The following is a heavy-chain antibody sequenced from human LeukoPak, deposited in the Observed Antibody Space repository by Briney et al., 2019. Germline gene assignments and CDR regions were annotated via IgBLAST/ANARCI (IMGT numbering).Heavy chain of an antibody. V-gene: IGHV3-9*03. CDR2: ISWNSGSI. CDR3: AKDTGGGTAYDAFDI. Sequence: GRSLRLSCAASGFTFDDYAMHWVRQAPGKGLEWVSGISWNSGSIGYADSVKGRFTISRDNAKNSLYLQMNSLRAEDMALYYCAKDTGGGTAYDAFDIWGQGTMVTVSS. D-gene: IGHD1-14*01. CDR1: GFTFDDYA. J-gene: IGHJ3*02.